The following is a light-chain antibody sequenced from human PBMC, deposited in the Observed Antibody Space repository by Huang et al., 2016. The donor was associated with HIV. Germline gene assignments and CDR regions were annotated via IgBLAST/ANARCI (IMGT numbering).Light chain of an antibody. CDR2: KVS. CDR1: QSLVNSDGNTY. V-gene: IGKV2-30*01. J-gene: IGKJ1*01. CDR3: MQGTHWPPWT. Sequence: DVVMTQSPLSLPVTLGQPASISCRSSQSLVNSDGNTYLNWFQQRPGQSPRRLIYKVSNRDSGVQDRFSGSGSGTDFTLRINNVEAEDVGIYYCMQGTHWPPWTFGQGTKVEIK.